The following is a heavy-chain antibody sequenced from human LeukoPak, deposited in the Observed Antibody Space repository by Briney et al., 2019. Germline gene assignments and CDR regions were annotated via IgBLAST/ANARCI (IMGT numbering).Heavy chain of an antibody. V-gene: IGHV3-30*03. D-gene: IGHD6-19*01. CDR1: GFTVSSYG. CDR3: ARDIGGYSSGWNPYYFDY. J-gene: IGHJ4*02. Sequence: PGGSLRLSCAPSGFTVSSYGMHWVRQAPGKGLEWVAVISYDGSNKYYADSVKGRFTISRDNSKNTLYLQMNSLRAEDTAVYYCARDIGGYSSGWNPYYFDYWGQGTLVTVSS. CDR2: ISYDGSNK.